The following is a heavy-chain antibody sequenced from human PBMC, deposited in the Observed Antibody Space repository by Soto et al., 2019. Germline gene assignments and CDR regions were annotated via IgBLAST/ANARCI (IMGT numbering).Heavy chain of an antibody. CDR1: GGSISGYY. CDR2: IYDSGTI. J-gene: IGHJ4*02. Sequence: SETLSLTCTVSGGSISGYYWSWIRQTPGKGLEWIAYIYDSGTINYNPSLSSRVTISRDTSKNQFSLKLRSVTATDTAVYYCARNYGSGTYPLDYWGQGTLVTVSS. V-gene: IGHV4-59*08. D-gene: IGHD3-10*01. CDR3: ARNYGSGTYPLDY.